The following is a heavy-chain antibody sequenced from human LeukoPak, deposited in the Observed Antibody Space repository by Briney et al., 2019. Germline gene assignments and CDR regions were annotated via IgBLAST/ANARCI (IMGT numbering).Heavy chain of an antibody. Sequence: PGGSLRLSCAASGFTFSSYSMNWVRQAPGKGLEWVSSISSSSSYIYYADSVKGRFTISRDNAKNSLYLQMNSLRAEDTAVYYCARRNPGYSSSWYFNDYWGQGTLVTVSS. D-gene: IGHD6-13*01. CDR1: GFTFSSYS. CDR2: ISSSSSYI. CDR3: ARRNPGYSSSWYFNDY. V-gene: IGHV3-21*01. J-gene: IGHJ4*02.